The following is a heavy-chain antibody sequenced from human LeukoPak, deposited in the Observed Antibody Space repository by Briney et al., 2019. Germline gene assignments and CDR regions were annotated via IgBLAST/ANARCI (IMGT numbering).Heavy chain of an antibody. CDR2: ISGSGASA. CDR1: GFTFSSYA. CDR3: AKDPTAPGTAEYFQH. J-gene: IGHJ1*01. D-gene: IGHD6-13*01. V-gene: IGHV3-23*01. Sequence: GGSLRLSCAASGFTFSSYAMSWVRQAPGKGLEGVSVISGSGASAYYADSVRGRFTISRDNSKNTLYLQMNSLRVEDTAVYYCAKDPTAPGTAEYFQHWGQGTLVTVSS.